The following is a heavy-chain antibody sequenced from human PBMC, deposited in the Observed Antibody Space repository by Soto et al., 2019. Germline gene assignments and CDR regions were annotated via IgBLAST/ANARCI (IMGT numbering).Heavy chain of an antibody. J-gene: IGHJ4*02. CDR1: GFTFINAW. CDR3: TRDRGELLPSASSVYY. D-gene: IGHD1-26*01. V-gene: IGHV3-15*01. CDR2: IKSKTAGGTT. Sequence: PGGSLRLSCAASGFTFINAWMSWVRQAPGKGLEWVGRIKSKTAGGTTDYAAPVKGRFTISRDDSKNTLYLQMNSLKTEDTAVYYCTRDRGELLPSASSVYYWGQGTLVTVSS.